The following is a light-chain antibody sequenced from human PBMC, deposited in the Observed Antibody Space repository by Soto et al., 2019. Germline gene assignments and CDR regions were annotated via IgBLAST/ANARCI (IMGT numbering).Light chain of an antibody. V-gene: IGLV2-14*01. CDR1: SSDVGGYNY. CDR2: EVS. CDR3: SSYTSSSTHYV. Sequence: QSAPTQPASVSGSPGQSITISCTGTSSDVGGYNYVSWYQQHPGKAPKLMIYEVSNRPSGVSNRFSGSKSGNTASLTISGLQAEDEADYYCSSYTSSSTHYVFGPGTKLTVL. J-gene: IGLJ1*01.